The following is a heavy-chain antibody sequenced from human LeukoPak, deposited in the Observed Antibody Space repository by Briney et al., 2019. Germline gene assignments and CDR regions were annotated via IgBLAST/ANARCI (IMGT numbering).Heavy chain of an antibody. CDR3: ARGGNRSMDPDDAFDI. CDR2: LIPIFGTA. CDR1: GGTFCSYA. D-gene: IGHD4-23*01. V-gene: IGHV1-69*06. Sequence: SVKVSCKASGGTFCSYAISWVRQAPGQGLEWMGGLIPIFGTANYAQKFQGRVTITADKSTSTAYMELSSLRSEDTAVYYCARGGNRSMDPDDAFDIWGQGTMVTVSS. J-gene: IGHJ3*02.